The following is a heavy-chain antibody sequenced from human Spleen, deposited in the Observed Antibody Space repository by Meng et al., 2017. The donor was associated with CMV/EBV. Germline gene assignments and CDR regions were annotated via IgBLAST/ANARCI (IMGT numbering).Heavy chain of an antibody. Sequence: LSLTCAVSGASISDDNWWSWVRQAPGKGLEWIGEVYHSGSTNYNPSLKTRLIISVDESKNQFSLKLTSVTAADTAVYYCARGPNFDYWDQGTLVTVSS. J-gene: IGHJ4*02. V-gene: IGHV4-4*02. CDR3: ARGPNFDY. CDR1: GASISDDNW. CDR2: VYHSGST.